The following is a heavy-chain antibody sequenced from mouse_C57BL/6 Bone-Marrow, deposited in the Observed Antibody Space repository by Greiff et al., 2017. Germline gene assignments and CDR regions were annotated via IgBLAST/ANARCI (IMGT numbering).Heavy chain of an antibody. J-gene: IGHJ1*03. CDR2: IDPSDSYT. Sequence: QVQLQQPGAELVMPGASVKLSCKASGYTFTSYWMHWVKQRPGQGLEWIGEIDPSDSYTNYNQKFKGKSTLTVDKASSTAYRQLSSLTSEDSAVYYCAPYYGSSYWYFDVWGTGTTVTVSS. V-gene: IGHV1-69*01. D-gene: IGHD1-1*01. CDR1: GYTFTSYW. CDR3: APYYGSSYWYFDV.